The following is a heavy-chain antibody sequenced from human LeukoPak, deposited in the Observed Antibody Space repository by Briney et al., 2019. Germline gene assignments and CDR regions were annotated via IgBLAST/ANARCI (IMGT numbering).Heavy chain of an antibody. V-gene: IGHV4-34*01. CDR1: GGSFSGYY. CDR3: ARASIAAAGLYYYYYYMDV. J-gene: IGHJ6*03. D-gene: IGHD6-13*01. Sequence: SETLSLTCAVYGGSFSGYYWSWIRQPPGKGLEWIGEINHSGSTNYNPSLKSRVTISLYTSKNQFSLKLSSVTAADTAVYYCARASIAAAGLYYYYYYMDVWGKGTTVTVSS. CDR2: INHSGST.